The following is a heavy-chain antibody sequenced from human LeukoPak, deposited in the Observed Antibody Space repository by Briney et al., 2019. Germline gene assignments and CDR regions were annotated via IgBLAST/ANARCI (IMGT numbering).Heavy chain of an antibody. CDR3: ASEAASSTSCLCLGY. CDR2: IYYSGST. D-gene: IGHD2-2*01. CDR1: GGSISSSSYY. Sequence: SETLSLTCTVSGGSISSSSYYWGWIRQPPGKGLEWIGCIYYSGSTYYNPSLKSRVTISVDTSKNQFSLKLSSVTAADTAVYYCASEAASSTSCLCLGYWGQGTLVTVSS. V-gene: IGHV4-39*07. J-gene: IGHJ4*02.